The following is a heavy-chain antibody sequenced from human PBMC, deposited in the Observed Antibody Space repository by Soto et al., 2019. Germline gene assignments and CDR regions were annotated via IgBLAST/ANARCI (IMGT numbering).Heavy chain of an antibody. CDR2: IHYSGST. CDR3: ARVRYCSSSSCYTYAFDI. CDR1: GGSISSGAHY. J-gene: IGHJ3*02. V-gene: IGHV4-31*03. Sequence: QVQLQESGPGLVKPSQTLSLTCTVSGGSISSGAHYWSWIRQHPGKGLEWIGYIHYSGSTYYNPSLKSRISISVDTSNNQSSLKLSSVTAADTALYYCARVRYCSSSSCYTYAFDIWGPGTMVTVSS. D-gene: IGHD2-2*02.